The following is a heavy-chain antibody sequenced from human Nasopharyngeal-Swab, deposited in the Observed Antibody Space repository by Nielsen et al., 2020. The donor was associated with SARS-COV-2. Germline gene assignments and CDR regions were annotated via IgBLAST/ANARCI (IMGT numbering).Heavy chain of an antibody. CDR2: ISGSGGST. CDR1: GFTVSSYA. V-gene: IGHV3-23*01. CDR3: AKHGLLWFGELSRWFDP. Sequence: GESLKISCAASGFTVSSYAMSWVRQAPGKGLEWVSAISGSGGSTYYADSVKGRFTISRDNSKNTLYLQMNSLRAEDTAVYYCAKHGLLWFGELSRWFDPWGQGTLVTVSS. J-gene: IGHJ5*02. D-gene: IGHD3-10*01.